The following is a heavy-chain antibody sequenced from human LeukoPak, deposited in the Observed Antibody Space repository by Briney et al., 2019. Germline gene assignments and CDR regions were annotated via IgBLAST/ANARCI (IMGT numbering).Heavy chain of an antibody. CDR2: IYSGGST. J-gene: IGHJ4*02. CDR1: GFTGSSNY. V-gene: IGHV3-53*01. D-gene: IGHD3-10*01. CDR3: ARGATYYYGSGSYYRPYYFDY. Sequence: GGSLTLSCAASGFTGSSNYMSWVRQAPGKGLEWVSVIYSGGSTYYADSVKGRFTISRDNSKNTLYLQINSLRAEDTAVYYCARGATYYYGSGSYYRPYYFDYWGQGTLVTVSS.